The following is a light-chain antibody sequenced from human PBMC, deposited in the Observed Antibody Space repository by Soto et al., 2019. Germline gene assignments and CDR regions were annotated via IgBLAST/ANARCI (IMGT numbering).Light chain of an antibody. J-gene: IGKJ2*01. CDR3: QQSYSTPA. CDR2: GAS. CDR1: QSISNY. V-gene: IGKV1-39*01. Sequence: DIQMTQSPSSLSASVGDRVTITCRASQSISNYLNWYQQKPGKAPQLLIFGASSLQGGVPSRFSGSGSGTDFTLTISSLQPEDFASYYCQQSYSTPAFGQGTKLEIK.